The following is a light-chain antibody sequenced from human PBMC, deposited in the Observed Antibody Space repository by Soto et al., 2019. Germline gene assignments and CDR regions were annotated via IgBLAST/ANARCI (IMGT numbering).Light chain of an antibody. CDR2: GAS. Sequence: EIVLTQSPGTLSLSPGERATLSCRASQSVSSSYLAWYQQKPGQAPSLLIYGASSRATGMPDRFSGSWSGTDFTLTISRLEPEDFAVYYCQQYGSSPTFGQGTRLEI. CDR3: QQYGSSPT. CDR1: QSVSSSY. J-gene: IGKJ5*01. V-gene: IGKV3-20*01.